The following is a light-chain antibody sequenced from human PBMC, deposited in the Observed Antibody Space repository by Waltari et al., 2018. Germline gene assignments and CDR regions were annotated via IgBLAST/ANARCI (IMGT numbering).Light chain of an antibody. CDR3: QQRSNWPYT. Sequence: EIVLTQSPATLSLSPGERATLSCRASQTVRSYLAWYKQRPGQTPRLLTFDASSRATGISAKFSGSGSGTDFTLTVSNLEPEDFAVYYCQQRSNWPYTFGQGTRVEIK. J-gene: IGKJ2*01. V-gene: IGKV3-11*01. CDR2: DAS. CDR1: QTVRSY.